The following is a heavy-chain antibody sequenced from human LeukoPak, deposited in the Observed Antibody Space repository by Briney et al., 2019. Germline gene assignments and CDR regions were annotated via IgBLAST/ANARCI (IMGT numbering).Heavy chain of an antibody. CDR1: GFTFSSYA. V-gene: IGHV3-23*01. CDR2: ITDNGNTT. Sequence: GGSLRLSCAASGFTFSSYAMNWVRLSPGKGLEWVAAITDNGNTTYYADSVKGRFTISRDNSKNTLYLQMNSLRAEDTAVYYCATLRLSDHFDYWGQGTLVTVSS. CDR3: ATLRLSDHFDY. J-gene: IGHJ4*02. D-gene: IGHD2-15*01.